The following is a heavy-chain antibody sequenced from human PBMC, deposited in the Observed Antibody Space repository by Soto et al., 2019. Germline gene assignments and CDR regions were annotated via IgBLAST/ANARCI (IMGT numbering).Heavy chain of an antibody. CDR2: IIPIFGTA. CDR3: ARGGYCSGGSCYAN. D-gene: IGHD2-15*01. Sequence: QVQLVQSGAEGKKPGSSGKVSCRASGATFSTYAISGVGQAPGQGLEWMGGIIPIFGTANYAQKFQGRVTITADKSTSTAYMELSSLRSEDTAVYYCARGGYCSGGSCYANWGQGTLVTVSS. CDR1: GATFSTYA. V-gene: IGHV1-69*06. J-gene: IGHJ4*02.